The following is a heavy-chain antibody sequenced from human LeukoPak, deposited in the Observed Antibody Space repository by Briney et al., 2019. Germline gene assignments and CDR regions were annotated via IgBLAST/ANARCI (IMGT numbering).Heavy chain of an antibody. V-gene: IGHV3-64*02. CDR1: GFTFTGHT. J-gene: IGHJ4*02. CDR3: ARAPRWQQLVPGYFDY. Sequence: PGGSLRLSCVASGFTFTGHTMHWVRQAPGKGLEYVSAITSNGGSTHYADSVKGRFTISRDNSKNTLYLQMGSLRVEDMAVYYCARAPRWQQLVPGYFDYWGQGTLVTVSS. CDR2: ITSNGGST. D-gene: IGHD6-13*01.